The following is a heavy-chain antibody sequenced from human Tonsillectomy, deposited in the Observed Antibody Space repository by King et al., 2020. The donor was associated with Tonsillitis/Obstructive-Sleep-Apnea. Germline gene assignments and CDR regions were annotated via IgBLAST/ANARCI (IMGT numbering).Heavy chain of an antibody. D-gene: IGHD3-9*01. Sequence: QLLHSGAYVTKPGDSLMISFHFCCYSFTRSCIDWCVNMRWTGLDLLCRSDRRYSYTTYSPSFHGHVTISADKSISTAYLQWSSLKASDTAMYYCARRYFDGHYYYYMDVWGKGTTLTVSS. CDR1: CYSFTRSC. CDR2: SDRRYSYT. V-gene: IGHV5-10-1*01. CDR3: ARRYFDGHYYYYMDV. J-gene: IGHJ6*03.